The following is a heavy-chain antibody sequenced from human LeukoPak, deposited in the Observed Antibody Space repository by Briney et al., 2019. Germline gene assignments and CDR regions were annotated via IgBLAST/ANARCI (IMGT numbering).Heavy chain of an antibody. CDR1: GGSFSGYY. J-gene: IGHJ4*02. Sequence: SETLSLTCAVYGGSFSGYYWSWIRQPPGKGLEWIGEINHSGSTNYNPSLKSRVTISVDTSKNQFSLKLSSVTAADTAVYYCARHTAAAGEKTARFDYWGQGTLVTVSS. CDR3: ARHTAAAGEKTARFDY. CDR2: INHSGST. V-gene: IGHV4-34*01. D-gene: IGHD6-13*01.